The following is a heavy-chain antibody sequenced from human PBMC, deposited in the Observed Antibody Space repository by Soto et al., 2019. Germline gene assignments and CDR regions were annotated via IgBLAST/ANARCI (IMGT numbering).Heavy chain of an antibody. Sequence: GGFPRLSSPASVSTTSNYAKPLVSQAPGRGLEGVSCITGGGGDTYYAVSVKGRFTISRDNPRDTLFVQIISLRAEDTAVYYCAIAGRLVINCFDPCGQGTLVTVS. J-gene: IGHJ5*02. CDR3: AIAGRLVINCFDP. CDR1: VSTTSNYA. V-gene: IGHV3-23*01. D-gene: IGHD2-21*01. CDR2: ITGGGGDT.